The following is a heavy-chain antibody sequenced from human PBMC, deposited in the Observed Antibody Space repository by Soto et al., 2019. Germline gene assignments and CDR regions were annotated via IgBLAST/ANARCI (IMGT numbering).Heavy chain of an antibody. CDR1: GYTFTSYG. CDR3: ARDGGRGGYCSGGSCYRGYYGMDV. Sequence: QVQLVQSGAEVKKPGASVKVSCKASGYTFTSYGISWVRQAPGQGLEWMGWISAYNGNTNYAQKLQGRVTMTTDTSTGTAYMEVRSLGSDDTAVYYCARDGGRGGYCSGGSCYRGYYGMDVWGQGTTVTVSS. D-gene: IGHD2-15*01. J-gene: IGHJ6*02. CDR2: ISAYNGNT. V-gene: IGHV1-18*01.